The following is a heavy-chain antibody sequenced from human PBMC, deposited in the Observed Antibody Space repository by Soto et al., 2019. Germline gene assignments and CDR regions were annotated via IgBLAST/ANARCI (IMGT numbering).Heavy chain of an antibody. CDR3: ARERVHSSRWYVETHYYYGMDV. CDR2: IIPILGIA. Sequence: GASVKVSCKASGGSFSSYTISWVRQAPGQGLEWMGRIIPILGIANYAQKFQGRVTITADKSTSTAYMELSSLRSEDTAVYYCARERVHSSRWYVETHYYYGMDVWG. V-gene: IGHV1-69*04. J-gene: IGHJ6*02. D-gene: IGHD6-13*01. CDR1: GGSFSSYT.